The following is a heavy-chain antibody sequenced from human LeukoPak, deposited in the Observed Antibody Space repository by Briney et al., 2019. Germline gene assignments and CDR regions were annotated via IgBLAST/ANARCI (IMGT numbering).Heavy chain of an antibody. J-gene: IGHJ5*02. CDR1: GYTFTGYY. CDR3: ARGVPTVTTYRHWFDP. D-gene: IGHD4-17*01. CDR2: MNPYSGGT. V-gene: IGHV1-2*02. Sequence: ASVKVSCKASGYTFTGYYMHWVRQAPGQGLEWMGWMNPYSGGTNYAQKFQGRVTMTRDTSISTAYMELSRLRSDDTAVYYCARGVPTVTTYRHWFDPWGQGTLVTVSS.